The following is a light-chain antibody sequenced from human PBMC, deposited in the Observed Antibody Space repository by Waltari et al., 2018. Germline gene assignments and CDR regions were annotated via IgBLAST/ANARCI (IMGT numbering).Light chain of an antibody. CDR2: RLS. J-gene: IGKJ3*01. V-gene: IGKV2-30*02. CDR1: QSLVHSDGTTY. CDR3: MQATHWPHT. Sequence: DVVMTQSPLSLPVTLGQPASISCRSSQSLVHSDGTTYLNWYHQRPGQPPRRLIYRLSARESETPDRSRGSGSGSDFTLTISRVEAEEVVVDYCMQATHWPHTFGPGTKVDIK.